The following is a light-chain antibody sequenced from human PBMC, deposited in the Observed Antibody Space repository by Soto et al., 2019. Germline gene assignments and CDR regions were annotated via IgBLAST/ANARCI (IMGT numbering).Light chain of an antibody. V-gene: IGKV3-20*01. Sequence: EIVLTQSPGTLSLSPGERATLSCRASQSISSNYLAWYQQRPGQAPRLLIFGASYRATGIPDRFSGSGSGTDCKLTISRLEPEDFAVYYCQQYSSSPPEFTFGPGTRVESK. J-gene: IGKJ3*01. CDR1: QSISSNY. CDR2: GAS. CDR3: QQYSSSPPEFT.